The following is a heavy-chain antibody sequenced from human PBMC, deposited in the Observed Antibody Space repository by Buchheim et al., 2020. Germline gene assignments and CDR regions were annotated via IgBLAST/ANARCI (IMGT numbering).Heavy chain of an antibody. J-gene: IGHJ6*02. Sequence: QVQLVESGGGVVQPGRSLRLSCAASGFTFSSYGMHWVRQAPGKGLEWVAVISYDGSNKYYADSVKGRFTISRENSKNTLYLQMNSLRAEDTAVYYCAKDRLRPFITIFGVVETYYYGMDVWGQGTT. V-gene: IGHV3-30*18. CDR1: GFTFSSYG. CDR3: AKDRLRPFITIFGVVETYYYGMDV. D-gene: IGHD3-3*01. CDR2: ISYDGSNK.